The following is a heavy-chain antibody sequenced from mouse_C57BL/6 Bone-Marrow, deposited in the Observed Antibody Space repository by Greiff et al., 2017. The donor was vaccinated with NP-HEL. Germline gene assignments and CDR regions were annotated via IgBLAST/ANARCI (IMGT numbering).Heavy chain of an antibody. CDR1: GYTFTSYG. J-gene: IGHJ1*03. D-gene: IGHD1-1*01. CDR3: ARKTTVVSLYWYFDV. CDR2: IYPRSGNT. Sequence: QVQLQQSGAELARPGASVKLSCKASGYTFTSYGISWVKQRTGQGLEWIGEIYPRSGNTYYNEQVKGKATLTADKSSSTPYMELRSLTSEDSAVYFWARKTTVVSLYWYFDVWGTGTTVTVSS. V-gene: IGHV1-81*01.